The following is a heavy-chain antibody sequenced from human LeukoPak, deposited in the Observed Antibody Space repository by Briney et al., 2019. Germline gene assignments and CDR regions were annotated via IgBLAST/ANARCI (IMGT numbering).Heavy chain of an antibody. CDR2: IIPIFGTA. CDR3: ARDSLDYGDFYFDY. J-gene: IGHJ4*02. CDR1: GGTFSSYA. Sequence: SVKVSCKASGGTFSSYAISWVRQAPGQGLEWMGGIIPIFGTANYAQKFQGRVTITADESTSTAYMELSRLRSDDTAVYYCARDSLDYGDFYFDYWGQGTLVTVSS. V-gene: IGHV1-69*01. D-gene: IGHD4-17*01.